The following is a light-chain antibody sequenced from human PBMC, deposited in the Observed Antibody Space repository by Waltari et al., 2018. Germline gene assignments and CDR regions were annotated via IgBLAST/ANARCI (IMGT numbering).Light chain of an antibody. J-gene: IGKJ2*01. V-gene: IGKV3-20*01. CDR3: QQYGSSPPYT. CDR2: GAF. CDR1: QSVSSSY. Sequence: EIVLTQSPGTLSLSPGERATLSCRASQSVSSSYLAWYQQKPGQAPRLLIYGAFSRATGIPDRVSGSGSGTDFTLTISRLDPEDFALYYCQQYGSSPPYTFGQGTKLEIK.